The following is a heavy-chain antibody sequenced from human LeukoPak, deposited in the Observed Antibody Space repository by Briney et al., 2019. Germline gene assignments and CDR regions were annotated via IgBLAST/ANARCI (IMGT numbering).Heavy chain of an antibody. CDR2: ISYDGSNK. J-gene: IGHJ4*02. Sequence: GRSLRLSCAASGFTLSSYAMSWVRQAPGKGLEWVAVISYDGSNKYYADSVKGRSTISRDNSKNTLYLQMNSLRAEDTAVYYCARDPRYSSGWYLDYWGQGTLVTVSS. V-gene: IGHV3-30-3*01. D-gene: IGHD6-19*01. CDR1: GFTLSSYA. CDR3: ARDPRYSSGWYLDY.